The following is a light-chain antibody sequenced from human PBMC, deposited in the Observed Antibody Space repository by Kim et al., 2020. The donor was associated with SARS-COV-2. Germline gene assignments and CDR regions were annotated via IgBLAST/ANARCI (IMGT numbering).Light chain of an antibody. J-gene: IGKJ4*01. CDR2: DAS. CDR1: QTVSNN. CDR3: QQYNNWPLT. V-gene: IGKV3-15*01. Sequence: GSPGEGATLSCRASQTVSNNLAWYQQKPGQAPRLLIYDASIRATGIPDKFSGTGSGTEFTLTISSLQSEDLAVYFCQQYNNWPLTFGGGTKVDIK.